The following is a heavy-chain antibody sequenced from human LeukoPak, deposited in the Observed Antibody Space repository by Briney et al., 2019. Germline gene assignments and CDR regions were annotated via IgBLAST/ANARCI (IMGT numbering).Heavy chain of an antibody. V-gene: IGHV4-34*01. J-gene: IGHJ4*02. CDR2: INHSGGT. CDR3: ARGRTTWGTSVLGY. Sequence: SETLSLTCAVYGGSFSGFYWTWVRQPPGKGLEWIGEINHSGGTNYNTSLRSRVTISADTSKNQFSLNLPSVTAADTAVYYCARGRTTWGTSVLGYWGQGTLVTVSS. D-gene: IGHD3-16*01. CDR1: GGSFSGFY.